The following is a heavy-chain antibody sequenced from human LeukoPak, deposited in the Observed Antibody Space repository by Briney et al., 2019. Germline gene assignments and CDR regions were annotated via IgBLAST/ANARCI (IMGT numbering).Heavy chain of an antibody. D-gene: IGHD4-11*01. CDR1: GFTFSSYT. J-gene: IGHJ4*02. CDR2: ITRSSYI. CDR3: ANPPTVTSFDH. V-gene: IGHV3-21*04. Sequence: PGGSLRLSCAASGFTFSSYTMSWVRQAPGKGLEWVSSITRSSYIYYADSVKGRFTISRDNAKNSLYLEMNSLRAEDTAVYYCANPPTVTSFDHWGQGTLVTVSS.